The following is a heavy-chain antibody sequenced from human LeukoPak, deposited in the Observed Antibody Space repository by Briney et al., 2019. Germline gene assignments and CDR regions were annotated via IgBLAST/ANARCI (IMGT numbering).Heavy chain of an antibody. CDR1: CRSFNGYY. D-gene: IGHD3-9*01. CDR3: AEDGIRYLDPIT. CDR2: INHSGST. J-gene: IGHJ3*01. Sequence: SETLSLTCAVHCRSFNGYYFSWIRQPPGKGLEWIGEINHSGSTNYNPSLKSRVTISVDTSKNQFSLKLSSVTAADTAFFFQAEDGIRYLDPITWGQGTMVTVSS. V-gene: IGHV4-34*01.